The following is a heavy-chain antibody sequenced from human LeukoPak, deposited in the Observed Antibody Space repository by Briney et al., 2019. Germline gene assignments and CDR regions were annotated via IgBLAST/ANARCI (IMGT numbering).Heavy chain of an antibody. D-gene: IGHD2-15*01. CDR3: ANYCSGGSCYSAGYFDY. Sequence: SETLSLTCTVSGGSISSSSYYWGWIRQPPGKGLEWIGSIYYSGSTYYNPSLKSRVTISVDTSKNQFSLKLSSVTAADTAVYYCANYCSGGSCYSAGYFDYWGQGTLVTVSS. CDR1: GGSISSSSYY. V-gene: IGHV4-39*07. J-gene: IGHJ4*02. CDR2: IYYSGST.